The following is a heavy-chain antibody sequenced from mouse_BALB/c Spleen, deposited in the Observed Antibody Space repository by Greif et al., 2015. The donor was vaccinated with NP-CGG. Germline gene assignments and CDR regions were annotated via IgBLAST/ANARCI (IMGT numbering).Heavy chain of an antibody. V-gene: IGHV1-7*01. J-gene: IGHJ4*01. CDR3: ARRGNYDYYAMDY. D-gene: IGHD2-1*01. CDR1: GYTFTSYW. CDR2: INPSTGYT. Sequence: QVQLQQSGAELAKPGAPVKMSCKASGYTFTSYWMHWVKQRPGQGLEWIGYINPSTGYTEYNQKFKDKATLTADKSSSTAYMQLSSLTSEDPAVYYCARRGNYDYYAMDYWGQGTSVTVSS.